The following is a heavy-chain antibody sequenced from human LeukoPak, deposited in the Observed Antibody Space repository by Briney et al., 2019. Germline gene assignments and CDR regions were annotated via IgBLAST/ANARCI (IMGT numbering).Heavy chain of an antibody. V-gene: IGHV4-30-4*01. J-gene: IGHJ4*02. D-gene: IGHD6-25*01. CDR3: AREGGFYRPLDY. Sequence: SQTLSLTCTVSGGSISSVDYYWSWIRQPPGKGLEWIGEVHLDGRTNFNPSLKSRLTMSVDLSENHVSLKLTSVTAADTAVYYCAREGGFYRPLDYSGQGTLVTVSS. CDR1: GGSISSVDYY. CDR2: VHLDGRT.